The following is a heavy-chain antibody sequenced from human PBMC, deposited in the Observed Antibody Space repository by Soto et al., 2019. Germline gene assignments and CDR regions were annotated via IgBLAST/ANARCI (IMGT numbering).Heavy chain of an antibody. D-gene: IGHD1-1*01. CDR2: VLYSGNT. CDR3: AKTRGVTGTTFNWFDS. J-gene: IGHJ5*01. CDR1: GGSIGGYS. Sequence: QVQLQESGPGLVTPSETLSLTCTVSGGSIGGYSWNWIRQSPGRGLEWIGDVLYSGNTNYSPSLESRVTISVDPSKNQFSLKLTSVTAADTATYYCAKTRGVTGTTFNWFDSWGQGTQVSVSS. V-gene: IGHV4-59*01.